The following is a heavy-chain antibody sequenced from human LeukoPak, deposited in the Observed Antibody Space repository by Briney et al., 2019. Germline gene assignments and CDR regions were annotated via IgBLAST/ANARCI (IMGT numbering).Heavy chain of an antibody. Sequence: SETLSLTCTVSGGSISSGSYYWSWIRQPAGKGLEWIGRIYTSGSTNYNPSLKSRVTISVDTSKNQFSLKLSSVTAADTAVYYCARLEVGDIVVVPAAETYYFDYWGQGTLVTVSS. D-gene: IGHD2-2*01. CDR1: GGSISSGSYY. CDR3: ARLEVGDIVVVPAAETYYFDY. CDR2: IYTSGST. V-gene: IGHV4-61*02. J-gene: IGHJ4*02.